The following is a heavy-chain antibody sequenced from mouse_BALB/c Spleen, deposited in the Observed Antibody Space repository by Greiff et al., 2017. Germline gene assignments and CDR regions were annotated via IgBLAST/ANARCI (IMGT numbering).Heavy chain of an antibody. D-gene: IGHD1-1*01. CDR3: ARDAHYGSTFAY. V-gene: IGHV7-1*02. CDR2: SRNKANDYTT. J-gene: IGHJ3*01. Sequence: EVKVVESGGGLVQPGGSLRLSCATSGFTFSDFYMEWVRQPPGKRLEWIAASRNKANDYTTEYSASVKGRFIVSRDTSQSILYLQMNALRAEDTAIYYCARDAHYGSTFAYWGQGTLVTVSA. CDR1: GFTFSDFY.